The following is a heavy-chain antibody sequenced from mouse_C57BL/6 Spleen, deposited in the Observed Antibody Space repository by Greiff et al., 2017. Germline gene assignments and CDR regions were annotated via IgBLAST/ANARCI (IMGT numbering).Heavy chain of an antibody. J-gene: IGHJ4*01. CDR3: ARRGSSMDY. Sequence: VKLQQPGAELVMPGASVKLSCKASGYTFTSYWMYWVKQRPGQGLEWIGEIDPSDSYTNYNQKFKGKSTLTVDKSSSTIYMQLSSLTSDDSAVYYCARRGSSMDYWGQGTSVTVSS. V-gene: IGHV1-69*01. CDR1: GYTFTSYW. CDR2: IDPSDSYT.